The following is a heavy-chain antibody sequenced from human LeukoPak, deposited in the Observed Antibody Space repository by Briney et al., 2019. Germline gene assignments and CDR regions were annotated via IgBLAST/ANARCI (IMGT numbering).Heavy chain of an antibody. CDR2: ISWNSGSI. Sequence: PGGSLRLSCAASGFTFDDYAMHWVRQAPGKGLEWVSGISWNSGSIGYADSVKGRFTISRDNAKNTLYLQMNSLRAEDTAVYYCAKERLRFLEWLLYGSWFDPWGQGTLVTVSS. J-gene: IGHJ5*02. V-gene: IGHV3-9*01. D-gene: IGHD3-3*01. CDR3: AKERLRFLEWLLYGSWFDP. CDR1: GFTFDDYA.